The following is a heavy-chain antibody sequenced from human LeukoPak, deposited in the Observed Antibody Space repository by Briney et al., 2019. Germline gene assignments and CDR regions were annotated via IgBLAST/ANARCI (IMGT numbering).Heavy chain of an antibody. V-gene: IGHV3-21*01. CDR2: ISRTSSDI. Sequence: GGSLRLSCTASGFTFSSYSMNWVRQAPGKGLEWVSSISRTSSDIYYADSLKGRFTTSRDNAKNSLYLQMNSLRVEDTAVYYCARELYPGEIWGRGTLVTVSS. CDR1: GFTFSSYS. CDR3: ARELYPGEI. D-gene: IGHD2-8*01. J-gene: IGHJ4*02.